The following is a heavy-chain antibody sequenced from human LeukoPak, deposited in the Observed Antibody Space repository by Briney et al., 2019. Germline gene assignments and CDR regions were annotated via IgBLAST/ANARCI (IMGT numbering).Heavy chain of an antibody. Sequence: SETLSLTCAVSGYSISSGYYWGWIRQSPGKGLEWIGSIYHSGSTYYNPSLKSRVTISVDTSKNQFSLKLSSVTAADTAVYYCARQSIRGYEYYMDVWGKGTTVTVSS. CDR2: IYHSGST. CDR1: GYSISSGYY. D-gene: IGHD5-18*01. CDR3: ARQSIRGYEYYMDV. V-gene: IGHV4-38-2*01. J-gene: IGHJ6*03.